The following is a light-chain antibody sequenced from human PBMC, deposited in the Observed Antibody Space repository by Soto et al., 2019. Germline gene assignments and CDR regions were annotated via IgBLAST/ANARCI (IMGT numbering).Light chain of an antibody. J-gene: IGKJ5*01. CDR2: GAS. Sequence: EIVLTQSPCTLSMSTGERATLSCRASQSVSSSYLAWYQQKPGQAPRLLIYGASSRATGIPDRFSGSGSGTDFTLTISRLEPEDFAVYYCQQYGITFGQGTRL. V-gene: IGKV3-20*01. CDR3: QQYGIT. CDR1: QSVSSSY.